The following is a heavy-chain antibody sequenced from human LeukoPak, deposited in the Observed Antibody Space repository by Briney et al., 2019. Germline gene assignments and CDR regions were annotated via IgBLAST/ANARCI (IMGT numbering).Heavy chain of an antibody. V-gene: IGHV4-31*03. CDR1: GGSISSGGYY. D-gene: IGHD6-13*01. CDR3: AREGRAAGTWSSIDY. J-gene: IGHJ4*02. Sequence: PSETLSLTCTVSGGSISSGGYYWSWIRQHPGKGLEWIGYIYYSGSTYYNPSLKSRVTISVDTSKNQFSLKLSSVTAADTAVYYCAREGRAAGTWSSIDYWGQGTLVTVSS. CDR2: IYYSGST.